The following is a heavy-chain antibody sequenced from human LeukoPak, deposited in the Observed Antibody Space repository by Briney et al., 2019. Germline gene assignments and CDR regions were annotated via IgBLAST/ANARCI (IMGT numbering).Heavy chain of an antibody. CDR3: ARDVDIVATKYCDY. CDR1: GYTFTSYG. D-gene: IGHD5-12*01. V-gene: IGHV1-18*01. CDR2: ISAYNGNT. J-gene: IGHJ4*02. Sequence: GASVKFTCTASGYTFTSYGISWVRQAPGQGLEWMGWISAYNGNTNYAQKLQGRVTMTTDTSTSTAYMELRSLRSDDTAVYYCARDVDIVATKYCDYWGQGTLVTVSS.